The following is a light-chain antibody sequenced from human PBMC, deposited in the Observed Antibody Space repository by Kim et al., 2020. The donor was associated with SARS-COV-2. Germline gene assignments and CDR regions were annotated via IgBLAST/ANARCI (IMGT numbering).Light chain of an antibody. CDR2: GAT. V-gene: IGKV3-20*01. CDR3: QQYESSPPSYT. CDR1: QSVSITY. Sequence: PGERATPACRARQSVSITYLAWYQQKPGQAPRLLIYGATNRATGIPDRFSGSGSVTDFTLTISRLEPEDFAVYYCQQYESSPPSYTFGQGTKLEI. J-gene: IGKJ2*01.